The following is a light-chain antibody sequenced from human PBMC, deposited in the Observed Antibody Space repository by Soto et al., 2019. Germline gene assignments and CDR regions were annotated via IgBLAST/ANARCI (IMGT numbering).Light chain of an antibody. J-gene: IGKJ2*01. CDR2: GAS. V-gene: IGKV3-20*01. CDR3: QQYDGSRYS. Sequence: EIVLTQSPGTLSLSPGERATLSCRASQSVSSSYLAWYQQKPGQAPRLLIYGASSRATGIPDRFSGSGSGTDFTLTISRLEPEDFAVYYCQQYDGSRYSIGQGTKLEIK. CDR1: QSVSSSY.